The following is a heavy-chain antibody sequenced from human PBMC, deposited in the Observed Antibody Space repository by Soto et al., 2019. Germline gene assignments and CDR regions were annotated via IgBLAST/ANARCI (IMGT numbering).Heavy chain of an antibody. D-gene: IGHD2-2*02. V-gene: IGHV3-30-3*01. CDR3: AREDVILPDAIQGHCAY. Sequence: GGSLRLSCAASGFTFSAYPMHWLRQAPGEGLEWVASISSDGSDNYYTGSVKGRFTISRDNSKNTLYLQMSSLRPEDTAIYYCAREDVILPDAIQGHCAYWGPGTQVTVSS. CDR2: ISSDGSDN. J-gene: IGHJ4*02. CDR1: GFTFSAYP.